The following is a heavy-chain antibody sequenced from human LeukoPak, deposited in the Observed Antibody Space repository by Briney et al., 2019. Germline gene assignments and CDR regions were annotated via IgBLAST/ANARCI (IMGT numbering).Heavy chain of an antibody. Sequence: GRSLRLSGAASGFTFSSYGMHWVRKAPGKGLDGLAVIFFDGSNQYYAGSVNARFTIDRDNSKTTLYLQMNRLRAEDTAVYYCAKDRISGATFLAGTMIVVVGSLDYWGQGTLVTVSS. CDR2: IFFDGSNQ. CDR1: GFTFSSYG. D-gene: IGHD3-22*01. J-gene: IGHJ4*02. CDR3: AKDRISGATFLAGTMIVVVGSLDY. V-gene: IGHV3-30*18.